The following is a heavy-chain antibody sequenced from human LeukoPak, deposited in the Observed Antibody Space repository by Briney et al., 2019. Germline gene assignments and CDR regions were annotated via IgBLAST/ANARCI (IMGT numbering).Heavy chain of an antibody. Sequence: ASVKVSCKASGYTFTSYAISWVRQAPGQGLEWMGRIIPILGIANYAQKFQGRVTITADKSTSTAYMELSSLRSEDTAVYYCARGVGAPSVAGYWGQGTLVTVSS. V-gene: IGHV1-69*04. CDR2: IIPILGIA. CDR3: ARGVGAPSVAGY. D-gene: IGHD1-26*01. J-gene: IGHJ4*02. CDR1: GYTFTSYA.